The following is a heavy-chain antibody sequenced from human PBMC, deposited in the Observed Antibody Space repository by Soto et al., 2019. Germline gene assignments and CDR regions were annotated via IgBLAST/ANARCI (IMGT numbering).Heavy chain of an antibody. V-gene: IGHV3-23*01. CDR1: GFTFSSYP. J-gene: IGHJ4*01. D-gene: IGHD3-9*01. CDR3: ARAEDNYDFLTDSSLGNYYFDY. Sequence: PGGSLRLSCAASGFTFSSYPMTWVRQAPGKGLEWVSTISGSGGDTYYADSVKGRFTISRDSPKNTLYLQMSSLRAEDTAVYYCARAEDNYDFLTDSSLGNYYFDYWGQGALVTVSS. CDR2: ISGSGGDT.